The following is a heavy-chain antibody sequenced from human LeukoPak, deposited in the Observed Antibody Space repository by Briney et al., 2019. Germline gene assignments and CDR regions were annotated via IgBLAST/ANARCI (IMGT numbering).Heavy chain of an antibody. Sequence: GGSLRLSCAVSGLTFSSYGMNWVRQAPGKGLEWVSYISGSSDIIHYTESVKGRFTISRDNAKNSVYLQMNSLRAEDTALYYCARGWSSGRHDEYSPHWGQGTLVTVSS. CDR2: ISGSSDII. D-gene: IGHD1-26*01. CDR3: ARGWSSGRHDEYSPH. CDR1: GLTFSSYG. J-gene: IGHJ1*01. V-gene: IGHV3-48*01.